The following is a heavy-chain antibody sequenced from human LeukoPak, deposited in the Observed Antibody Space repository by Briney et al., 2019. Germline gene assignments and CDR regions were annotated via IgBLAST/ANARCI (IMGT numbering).Heavy chain of an antibody. V-gene: IGHV4-61*01. CDR1: GGSVSSGSYY. D-gene: IGHD2-21*01. CDR2: IYYSGST. CDR3: ARGEGSMVVPDAFDI. Sequence: SETLSLTCTVSGGSVSSGSYYWSWIRQPPGKGLEWIGYIYYSGSTNYNPSLKSRVTISVDTSKNQFSLKLSSVTAADTAVYYCARGEGSMVVPDAFDIWGQGTMVTVSS. J-gene: IGHJ3*02.